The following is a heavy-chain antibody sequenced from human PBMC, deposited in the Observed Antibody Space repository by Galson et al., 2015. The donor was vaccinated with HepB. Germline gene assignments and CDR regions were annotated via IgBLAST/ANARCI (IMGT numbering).Heavy chain of an antibody. J-gene: IGHJ6*02. D-gene: IGHD3-22*01. Sequence: SLRLSCAASGFTFSSYGMHWVRQAPGKGLEWVAVIWYDGSNKYYADSVKGRFTISRDNSKNTLYLQMNSLRAEDTAVYYCAKWVPDYYDSSGQNYGMDVWGQGTTVTVSS. CDR3: AKWVPDYYDSSGQNYGMDV. CDR1: GFTFSSYG. CDR2: IWYDGSNK. V-gene: IGHV3-33*06.